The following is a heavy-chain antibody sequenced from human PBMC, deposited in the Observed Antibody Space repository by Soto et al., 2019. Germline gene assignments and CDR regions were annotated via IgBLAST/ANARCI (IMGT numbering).Heavy chain of an antibody. D-gene: IGHD5-18*01. CDR2: IYPGDSDT. J-gene: IGHJ4*02. CDR1: GYSFTSYW. V-gene: IGHV5-51*01. CDR3: ARLLWIQLWSRFDY. Sequence: GESLKISCNGSGYSFTSYWICWVRQMPWKGLEWMGIIYPGDSDTRYSPSFQGQVTISADKSISTAYLQWSSLKASDTAMYYCARLLWIQLWSRFDYWGQGTLVTVSS.